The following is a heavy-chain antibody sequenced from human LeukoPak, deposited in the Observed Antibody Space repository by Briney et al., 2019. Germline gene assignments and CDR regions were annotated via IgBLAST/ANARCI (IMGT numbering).Heavy chain of an antibody. CDR2: INHSGST. CDR3: ARSLTRKVDY. D-gene: IGHD1-14*01. Sequence: SETLSLTCAVYGGSFSGYYWSWIRQPPGKGLEWIGEINHSGSTNYNPSLKSRVTISVDTSKNQFSLKLSSVTAADTAVYYCARSLTRKVDYWGQGTLVTVSS. J-gene: IGHJ4*02. CDR1: GGSFSGYY. V-gene: IGHV4-34*01.